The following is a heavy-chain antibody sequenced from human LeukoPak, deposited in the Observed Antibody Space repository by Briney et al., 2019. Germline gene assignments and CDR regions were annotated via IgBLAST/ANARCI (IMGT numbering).Heavy chain of an antibody. Sequence: ASVKVSCKASGGTLISYAISWVRQAPGQGLEWVGRIIPILGIANYVQKFQRRGTITADKSTSTAYMELSSLRSEDTAVYYCARARRYYGPGDQPDYWGQGTLVTVSS. J-gene: IGHJ4*02. CDR2: IIPILGIA. CDR3: ARARRYYGPGDQPDY. CDR1: GGTLISYA. D-gene: IGHD3-10*01. V-gene: IGHV1-69*04.